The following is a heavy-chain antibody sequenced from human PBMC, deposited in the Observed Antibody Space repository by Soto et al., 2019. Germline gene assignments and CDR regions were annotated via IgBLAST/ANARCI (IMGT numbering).Heavy chain of an antibody. D-gene: IGHD3-22*01. CDR3: ATNPLYDSSGSLGY. V-gene: IGHV4-34*01. CDR2: IYHSGST. CDR1: GGSFSGYS. J-gene: IGHJ4*02. Sequence: SETLSLTCAVYGGSFSGYSWTWIRQPPGTGLEWIGEIYHSGSTNYNPSLKSRVTISVDTSKNQFSLKLSSVTAADTAVYYCATNPLYDSSGSLGYWGQGTLVTVSS.